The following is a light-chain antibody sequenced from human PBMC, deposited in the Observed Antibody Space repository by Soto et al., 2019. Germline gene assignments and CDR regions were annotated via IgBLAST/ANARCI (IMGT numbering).Light chain of an antibody. CDR3: QQYNNWWT. Sequence: EVVMTQSPATLSVSPGERATLSCRAIQSVSTNLACYQQKPGQAPRLLIYDASTRATGIPASFSGRGSGTEFPHTISSLQSEDFAVYYCQQYNNWWTVGQGTKVEIK. CDR2: DAS. CDR1: QSVSTN. V-gene: IGKV3-15*01. J-gene: IGKJ1*01.